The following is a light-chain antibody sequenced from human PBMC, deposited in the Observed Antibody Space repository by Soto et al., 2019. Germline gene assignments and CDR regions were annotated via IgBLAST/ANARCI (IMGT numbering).Light chain of an antibody. V-gene: IGLV1-44*01. J-gene: IGLJ3*02. CDR1: DSNIGSTA. Sequence: QSVLTQPPSVSATPGQGVTLSCSGGDSNIGSTAVNWYQQLPGTAPKLIIYSSNQRPSGVPDRISGSKSGTSASLAISGLQSEDEADYYCAASDDDLHVWLFGGGTKLTVL. CDR2: SSN. CDR3: AASDDDLHVWL.